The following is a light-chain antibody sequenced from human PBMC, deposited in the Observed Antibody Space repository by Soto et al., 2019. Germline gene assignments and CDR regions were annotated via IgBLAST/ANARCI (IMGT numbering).Light chain of an antibody. CDR1: SSNLGTGYD. V-gene: IGLV1-40*01. CDR2: ADN. J-gene: IGLJ3*02. CDR3: QSYDVSLSAWV. Sequence: QSALTQPPSVSGAPGQTVSISCTGSSSNLGTGYDVHWYQQFPGRAPKLLTYADNKRPPGVPDRISGSKSGTSASLAMAGLHAEDEANYYCQSYDVSLSAWVFGGGTKLTVL.